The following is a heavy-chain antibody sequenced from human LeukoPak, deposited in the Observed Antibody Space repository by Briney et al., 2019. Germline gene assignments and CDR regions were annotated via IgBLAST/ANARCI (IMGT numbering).Heavy chain of an antibody. D-gene: IGHD4-17*01. CDR2: ISSSGSTI. V-gene: IGHV3-11*01. Sequence: LSLTCAVYGGSFSGYYWSWIRQAPGKGLEWVSYISSSGSTIYYADSVKGRFTISRDNAKNSLYLQMNSLRAEDTAVYYCARGEDYGDVWGQGTTVTVSS. CDR1: GGSFSGYY. CDR3: ARGEDYGDV. J-gene: IGHJ6*02.